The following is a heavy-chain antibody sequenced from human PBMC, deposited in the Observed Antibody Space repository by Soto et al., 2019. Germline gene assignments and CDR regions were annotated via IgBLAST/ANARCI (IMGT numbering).Heavy chain of an antibody. CDR3: AREKGPYYYDSSGYHAFDI. J-gene: IGHJ3*02. D-gene: IGHD3-22*01. V-gene: IGHV1-69*01. Sequence: QVQLVQSGAEVKKPGSSVKVSCKASGGTFSSYAISWVRQAPGQGLEWMGGIIPIFGTANYAQKFQGRVTITADESTXXXXXXXXSLRSEDTAVYYCAREKGPYYYDSSGYHAFDIWGQGTMVTVSS. CDR2: IIPIFGTA. CDR1: GGTFSSYA.